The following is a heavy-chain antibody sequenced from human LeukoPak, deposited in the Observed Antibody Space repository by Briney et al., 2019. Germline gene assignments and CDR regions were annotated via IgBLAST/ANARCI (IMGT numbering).Heavy chain of an antibody. CDR3: ARGNERIGYSSSWYTRPYYYYYMDV. CDR1: GGSISTYY. J-gene: IGHJ6*03. D-gene: IGHD6-13*01. Sequence: SETLSLTCTVSGGSISTYYWSWIRQPPGKGLEWIGYIYYSGSTSYNPSLKSRVTISVDTSKNQFSLKLSSVTAADTAVYYCARGNERIGYSSSWYTRPYYYYYMDVWGKGTTVTISS. V-gene: IGHV4-59*01. CDR2: IYYSGST.